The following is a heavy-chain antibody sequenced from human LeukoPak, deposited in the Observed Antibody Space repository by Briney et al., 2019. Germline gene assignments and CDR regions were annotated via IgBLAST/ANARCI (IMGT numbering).Heavy chain of an antibody. CDR1: GFTFSTYW. D-gene: IGHD2-15*01. CDR2: IKKGGSEK. V-gene: IGHV3-7*03. J-gene: IGHJ4*02. CDR3: AREGVHCSGRSCLKAY. Sequence: GGSLRLACAASGFTFSTYWMSWVRQAPGKGLEWVANIKKGGSEKYYMDSVKGRFTISRDNAENSLYLQMNSLRAEDTAVYYCAREGVHCSGRSCLKAYWGQGTQVTVSS.